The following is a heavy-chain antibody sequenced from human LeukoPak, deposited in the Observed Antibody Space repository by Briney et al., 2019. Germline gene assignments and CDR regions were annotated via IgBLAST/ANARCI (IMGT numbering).Heavy chain of an antibody. CDR3: ARVYYDSSGYYDY. CDR2: INPNSGGT. CDR1: GYTFTGYY. J-gene: IGHJ4*02. Sequence: ASVNVSCKASGYTFTGYYMHWVRQAPGQGLEWMGWINPNSGGTNYAQKFQGRVTMTRDTSISTAYMELSRLRSDDTAVYYCARVYYDSSGYYDYWGQGTLVTVSS. V-gene: IGHV1-2*02. D-gene: IGHD3-22*01.